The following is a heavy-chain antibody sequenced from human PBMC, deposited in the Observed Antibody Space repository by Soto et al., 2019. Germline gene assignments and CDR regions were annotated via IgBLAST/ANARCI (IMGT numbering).Heavy chain of an antibody. J-gene: IGHJ5*02. CDR1: GGSFSGYY. D-gene: IGHD6-13*01. CDR3: ARGPGRIAAAGLFGWFDP. V-gene: IGHV4-34*01. Sequence: SETLSLTCAVYGGSFSGYYWSWIRQPPGKGLEWIGEINHSGSTNYNPSLKSRVTISVDTSKNQFSLKLSSVTAADTAVYYCARGPGRIAAAGLFGWFDPWGQGTLVTVSS. CDR2: INHSGST.